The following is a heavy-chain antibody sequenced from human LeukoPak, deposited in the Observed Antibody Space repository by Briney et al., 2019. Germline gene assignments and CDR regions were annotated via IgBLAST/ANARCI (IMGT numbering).Heavy chain of an antibody. CDR2: IKQDGSEK. CDR1: GFTSSSYW. Sequence: LSGGSLRLSWAPAGFTSSSYWMSWVSQAKGKGREWVANIKQDGSEKYYVDSVKGRFTISRDNAKNSLYLQMNSLRAEDTAVYYCARDHWGSYFAFDIWGQGTMVTVSS. D-gene: IGHD1-26*01. V-gene: IGHV3-7*01. J-gene: IGHJ3*02. CDR3: ARDHWGSYFAFDI.